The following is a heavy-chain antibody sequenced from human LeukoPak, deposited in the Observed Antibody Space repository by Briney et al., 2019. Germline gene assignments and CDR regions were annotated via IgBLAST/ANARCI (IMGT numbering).Heavy chain of an antibody. CDR2: ISYDGSNK. D-gene: IGHD2-2*01. V-gene: IGHV3-30-3*01. CDR3: ARTPSSEYCSSTSCYGAYVDY. CDR1: GFTFRSYA. J-gene: IGHJ4*02. Sequence: GGSLRLSCAASGFTFRSYAMHWVRQAPDKGLEWVAVISYDGSNKYYADSVKGRFTISRDNSKNTVYLQMNSLRPEDTAVYYCARTPSSEYCSSTSCYGAYVDYWDQGTLVTVSS.